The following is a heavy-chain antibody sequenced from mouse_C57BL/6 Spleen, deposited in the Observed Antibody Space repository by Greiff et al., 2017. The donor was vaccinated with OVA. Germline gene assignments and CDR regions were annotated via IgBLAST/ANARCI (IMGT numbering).Heavy chain of an antibody. Sequence: VQLQQSGAELARPGASVKMSCKASGYTFTSYTMHWVKQRPGQGPEWIGYINPSSGYTKYNQKFKDKATLTADKSSSTAYMQLSSLTSEDSAVYYCANGYYPFAYWGQGTLVTVSA. CDR1: GYTFTSYT. J-gene: IGHJ3*01. CDR3: ANGYYPFAY. V-gene: IGHV1-4*01. CDR2: INPSSGYT. D-gene: IGHD2-3*01.